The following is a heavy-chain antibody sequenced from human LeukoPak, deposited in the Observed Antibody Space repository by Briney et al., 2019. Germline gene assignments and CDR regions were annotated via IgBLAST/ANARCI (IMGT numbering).Heavy chain of an antibody. CDR3: TSNCSSTSCYPRTFDY. CDR2: TNTRTEGGTT. D-gene: IGHD2-2*01. Sequence: WVRQAPGKGLEGVGRTNTRTEGGTTDYAAPVKGRFTISRDDSKNTLYLQMNSLKTEDTAVYYCTSNCSSTSCYPRTFDYWGQGTLVTVSS. V-gene: IGHV3-15*01. J-gene: IGHJ4*02.